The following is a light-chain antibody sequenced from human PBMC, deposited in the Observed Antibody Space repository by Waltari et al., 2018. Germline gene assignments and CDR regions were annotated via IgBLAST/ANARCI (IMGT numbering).Light chain of an antibody. J-gene: IGKJ2*01. CDR1: QSVSSN. Sequence: EIVMTQSPATLSVSPGERATLSCRASQSVSSNLAWYQQKPGQAPRLLIYGASPSATGIPARFSGSGSGTEFTLTISSLQSEDFAVYYCQQYNNCPYTFGQGTKLEIK. CDR2: GAS. CDR3: QQYNNCPYT. V-gene: IGKV3-15*01.